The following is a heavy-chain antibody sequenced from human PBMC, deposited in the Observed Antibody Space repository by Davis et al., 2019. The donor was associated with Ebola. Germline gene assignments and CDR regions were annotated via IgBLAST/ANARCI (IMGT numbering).Heavy chain of an antibody. Sequence: PGGSLRLSCAASGFTFSSYGMHWVRQAPGKGLEWVAVVSYDGNGRYYADSVKGRFTISRDNSKNTLFLQMNGLRAEDTAVYYCARSSYQPDYWGQGTLVTVSS. CDR3: ARSSYQPDY. V-gene: IGHV3-30*03. J-gene: IGHJ4*02. CDR1: GFTFSSYG. D-gene: IGHD2-2*01. CDR2: VSYDGNGR.